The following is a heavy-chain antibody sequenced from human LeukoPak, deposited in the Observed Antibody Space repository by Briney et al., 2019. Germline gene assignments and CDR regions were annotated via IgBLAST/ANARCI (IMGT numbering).Heavy chain of an antibody. CDR2: IYTGGST. J-gene: IGHJ6*02. D-gene: IGHD1-26*01. V-gene: IGHV3-53*01. CDR1: GFTVSSNY. CDR3: ARVLSGSNYAMDV. Sequence: GGSLRLSCAASGFTVSSNYMSWVRQAPGKGLEWVSVIYTGGSTYYADSVKGRFTISRDNSKNTLYLQMNSLRTEDTVVYYCARVLSGSNYAMDVRGQGTTVTVSS.